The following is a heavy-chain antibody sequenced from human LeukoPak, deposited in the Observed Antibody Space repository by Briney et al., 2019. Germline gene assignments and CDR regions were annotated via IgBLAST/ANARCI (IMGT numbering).Heavy chain of an antibody. CDR2: IDWDGDI. J-gene: IGHJ4*02. CDR3: ARTSNYYDASGDTFDF. V-gene: IGHV2-70*11. Sequence: SGPTLVNPTQTLTLTCSFSGFSLSDSGMGVNWIRQPPGKALEWLARIDWDGDIYYKTSLKTRLTISKDTSKNEVVLTMTNMDPVDTATYYCARTSNYYDASGDTFDFWGQGTLITVSS. D-gene: IGHD3-22*01. CDR1: GFSLSDSGMG.